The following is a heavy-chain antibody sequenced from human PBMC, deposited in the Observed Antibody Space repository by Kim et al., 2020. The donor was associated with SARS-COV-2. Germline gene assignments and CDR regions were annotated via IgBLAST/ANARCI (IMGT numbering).Heavy chain of an antibody. CDR2: ISRDGSST. CDR1: GFSFSTYW. V-gene: IGHV3-74*01. J-gene: IGHJ6*03. Sequence: GGSLRRSCAASGFSFSTYWMYWVRQAPGKGLVWVSRISRDGSSTNYADSVKGRFTISRDNANNTLYLQMNSLRAEDTAVYYCARPSSTTCPCYYMDGWGRGTTVTVSS. CDR3: ARPSSTTCPCYYMDG. D-gene: IGHD2-2*01.